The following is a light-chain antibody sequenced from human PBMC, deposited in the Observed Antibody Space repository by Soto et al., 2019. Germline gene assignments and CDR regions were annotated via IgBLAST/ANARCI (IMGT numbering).Light chain of an antibody. CDR2: AAS. V-gene: IGKV1-9*01. J-gene: IGKJ1*01. Sequence: DIQLTQSPSFLSASVGDRVTITCRASQDISNYLAWYQQKPGKAPKLLIYAASSLQSGVPSRFSGSGSGTEFTLTISSLQPEDFATYYCLQHNSYPRTFGQGTKVDI. CDR3: LQHNSYPRT. CDR1: QDISNY.